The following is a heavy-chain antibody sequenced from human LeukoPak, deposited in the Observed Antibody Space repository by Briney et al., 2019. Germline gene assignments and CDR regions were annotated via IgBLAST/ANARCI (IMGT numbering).Heavy chain of an antibody. Sequence: SETLSLTCAVSGGSISTSNSYWGWLRRPPGKGLEWVGSIYYSGNTYYNPSLKSRVTISVDTSKNQFTLILTSVTAADTAVYYCARDKPPVVWGQGTLVTVSS. CDR1: GGSISTSNSY. V-gene: IGHV4-39*02. J-gene: IGHJ4*02. CDR2: IYYSGNT. CDR3: ARDKPPVV. D-gene: IGHD1-14*01.